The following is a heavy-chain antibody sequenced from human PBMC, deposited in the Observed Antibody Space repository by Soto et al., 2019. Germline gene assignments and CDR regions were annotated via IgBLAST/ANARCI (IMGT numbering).Heavy chain of an antibody. CDR2: IHYSGDT. V-gene: IGHV4-39*01. CDR1: GDSISSSEFY. D-gene: IGHD2-2*01. J-gene: IGHJ5*02. CDR3: ARLSGYYCSSSTCYDWFDA. Sequence: PSETLSLTCSVSGDSISSSEFYWGWVRQSPGKGLEWIGTIHYSGDTYYDPSLKSRVTMSVDTSKNQFSVRLISVTAADTAIYFCARLSGYYCSSSTCYDWFDAWGQGTLVTVSS.